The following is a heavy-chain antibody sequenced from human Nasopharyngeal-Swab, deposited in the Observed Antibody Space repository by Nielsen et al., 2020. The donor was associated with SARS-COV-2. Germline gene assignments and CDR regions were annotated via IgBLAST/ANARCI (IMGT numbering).Heavy chain of an antibody. CDR2: IYYSGST. D-gene: IGHD6-19*01. J-gene: IGHJ4*02. V-gene: IGHV4-59*01. Sequence: WIRQPPGKGPEWIGYIYYSGSTNYRASIKSGVTISVDTSKNQFSLKLSSVTAADTAVYYCAGAVAGTGWDYWGQGTLVTVSS. CDR3: AGAVAGTGWDY.